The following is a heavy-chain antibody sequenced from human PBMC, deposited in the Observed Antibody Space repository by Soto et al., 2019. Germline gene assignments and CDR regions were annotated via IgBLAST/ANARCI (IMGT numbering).Heavy chain of an antibody. CDR2: INAGNGNT. Sequence: SVKVSCKASGYTFTSYAMHCVRQAPGQRLEWMGWINAGNGNTKYSQKFQGRVTITRDTSASTAYMELSSLRSEDTAVYYCARDPGLLWFGELNYWGQGTLVTVSS. J-gene: IGHJ4*02. CDR1: GYTFTSYA. CDR3: ARDPGLLWFGELNY. V-gene: IGHV1-3*01. D-gene: IGHD3-10*01.